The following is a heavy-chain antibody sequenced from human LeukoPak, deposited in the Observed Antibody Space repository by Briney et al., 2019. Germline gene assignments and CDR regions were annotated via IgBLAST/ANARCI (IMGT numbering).Heavy chain of an antibody. CDR3: ARGIAAAGDNWFDP. V-gene: IGHV1-69*04. J-gene: IGHJ5*02. CDR2: IIPILGIA. CDR1: GGTFSSYA. D-gene: IGHD6-13*01. Sequence: GSSVKVSCKASGGTFSSYAISWVRQAPGQGLEWMGRIIPILGIANYTQKFQGRVTITADKSTSTAYMELSSLRSEDTAVYYCARGIAAAGDNWFDPWGQGTLVTDSS.